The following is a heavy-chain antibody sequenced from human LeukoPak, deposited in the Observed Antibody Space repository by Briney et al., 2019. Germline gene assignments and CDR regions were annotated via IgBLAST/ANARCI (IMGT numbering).Heavy chain of an antibody. D-gene: IGHD3-16*01. V-gene: IGHV3-23*01. CDR1: GFTFSSYA. CDR2: ISGSGGST. J-gene: IGHJ6*03. CDR3: ARVWGNYYYYYMDV. Sequence: GGSLRLSCAASGFTFSSYAMSWVRQAPGKGLEWVSAISGSGGSTYYADSVKGRFTISRDNSKNTLYLQMNSLRAEDTAVYYCARVWGNYYYYYMDVWGKGTTVTVSS.